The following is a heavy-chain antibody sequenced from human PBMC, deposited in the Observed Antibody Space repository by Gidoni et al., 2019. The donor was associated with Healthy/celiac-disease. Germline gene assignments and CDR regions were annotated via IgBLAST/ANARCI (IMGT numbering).Heavy chain of an antibody. D-gene: IGHD1-26*01. V-gene: IGHV3-30*03. J-gene: IGHJ4*02. Sequence: QVPPVESGGGVVPPGRSLRLSCAASGFTFSSYGMHWVSQAPGKGLEWVAVISYDGSNKYYADSVKGRFTISRDNSKNTLYLQMNSLRAEDTAVYYWARDKEGATTDYWGQGTLVTVSS. CDR2: ISYDGSNK. CDR3: ARDKEGATTDY. CDR1: GFTFSSYG.